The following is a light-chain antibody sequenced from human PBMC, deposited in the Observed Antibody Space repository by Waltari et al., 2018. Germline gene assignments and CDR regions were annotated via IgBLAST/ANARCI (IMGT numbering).Light chain of an antibody. CDR1: TVAVTIAPF. J-gene: IGLJ2*01. CDR3: LLYFRDAQLGI. V-gene: IGLV7-43*01. Sequence: QTVVTPAPSVTVSPGGTVTLTCSSTTVAVTIAPFPNWCQQKPGQTPRTLMHSTSNRQSWAPARFSCSLLGGKAALTVSGVQPEDEADYDCLLYFRDAQLGIFGGGTKLTV. CDR2: STS.